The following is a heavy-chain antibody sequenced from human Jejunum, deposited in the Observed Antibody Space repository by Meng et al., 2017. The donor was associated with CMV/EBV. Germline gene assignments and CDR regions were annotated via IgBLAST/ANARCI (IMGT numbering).Heavy chain of an antibody. V-gene: IGHV3-23*03. D-gene: IGHD4-23*01. Sequence: FDCNIDEMSWVRQAAGEGLKWVSLISGAFYGGHGGTRYADSVKGRFTVSRDDSKNTLFLQMNNLSAEDTAVYYCAKRGGNLYFDYWGQETLVTVSS. J-gene: IGHJ4*02. CDR2: ISGAFYGGHGGT. CDR1: FDCNIDE. CDR3: AKRGGNLYFDY.